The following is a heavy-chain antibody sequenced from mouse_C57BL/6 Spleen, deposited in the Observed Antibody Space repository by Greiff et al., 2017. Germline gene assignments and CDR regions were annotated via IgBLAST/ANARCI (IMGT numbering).Heavy chain of an antibody. CDR1: GFTFSSYA. Sequence: EVMLVESGGGLVKPGGSLKLSCAASGFTFSSYAMSWVRQTPEKRLEWVATISDGGSYTYYPDNVKGRFTISRDNAKNNLYLQMSHLKSEDTAMYYCAREGYFDYWGQGTTLTVSS. CDR3: AREGYFDY. V-gene: IGHV5-4*03. J-gene: IGHJ2*01. CDR2: ISDGGSYT.